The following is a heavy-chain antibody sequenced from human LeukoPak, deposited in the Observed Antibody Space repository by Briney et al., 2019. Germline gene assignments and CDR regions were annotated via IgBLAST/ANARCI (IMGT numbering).Heavy chain of an antibody. V-gene: IGHV4-59*01. CDR3: ARAPFHYGDPDWFDP. Sequence: SETLSLTCTVSGGSISSYYWSWIRQPPGKGLEWIGYIYYSGSTNYNPSLKSRVTISVDTSKNQFSLKLSSVTAADTAVYYCARAPFHYGDPDWFDPWGQGTLVTVSS. J-gene: IGHJ5*02. D-gene: IGHD4-17*01. CDR2: IYYSGST. CDR1: GGSISSYY.